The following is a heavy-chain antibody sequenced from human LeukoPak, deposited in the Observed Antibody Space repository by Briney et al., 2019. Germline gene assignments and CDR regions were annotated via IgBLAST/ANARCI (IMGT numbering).Heavy chain of an antibody. D-gene: IGHD6-6*01. J-gene: IGHJ5*02. Sequence: GASVKVSCKASGGTLSSYAISWVRQAPGQGLEWVGRIIPILGIANYAQKFQGRVTITADKSTSTAYMELSSLRSEDTAVYYCAAYSSSPSWFDPWGQGTLVTVSP. V-gene: IGHV1-69*04. CDR3: AAYSSSPSWFDP. CDR1: GGTLSSYA. CDR2: IIPILGIA.